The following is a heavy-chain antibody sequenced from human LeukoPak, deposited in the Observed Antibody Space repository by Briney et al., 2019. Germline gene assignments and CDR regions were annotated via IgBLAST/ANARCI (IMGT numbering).Heavy chain of an antibody. CDR3: ARHSLIGTTPFDY. D-gene: IGHD1-20*01. J-gene: IGHJ4*02. Sequence: ASVKVSCKGSGHTFISYYMHWVRQAPGQGLEWMGVINPSGGSTTYAQQFQGRVTMTRDTSTSTVYMELSSLRSEDTAVYYCARHSLIGTTPFDYWGQGTLVTVSS. V-gene: IGHV1-46*01. CDR2: INPSGGST. CDR1: GHTFISYY.